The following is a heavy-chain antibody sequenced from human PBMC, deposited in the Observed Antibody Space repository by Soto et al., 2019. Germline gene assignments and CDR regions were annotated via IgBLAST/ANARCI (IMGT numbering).Heavy chain of an antibody. J-gene: IGHJ3*02. CDR1: GFTFSSYA. V-gene: IGHV3-30-3*01. CDR2: ISYDGSNK. D-gene: IGHD1-7*01. CDR3: ASGRRELRRFDAFDI. Sequence: QVQLVESGGGVVQPGRSLRLSCAASGFTFSSYAMHWVRQAPGKGLAWVAVISYDGSNKYYADSVKGRFTISRDNSKNTLYLQMNSLRAEDTAVYYCASGRRELRRFDAFDIWGQGTMVTVSS.